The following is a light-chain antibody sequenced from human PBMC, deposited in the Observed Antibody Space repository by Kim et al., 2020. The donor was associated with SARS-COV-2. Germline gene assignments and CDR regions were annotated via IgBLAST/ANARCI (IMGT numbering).Light chain of an antibody. J-gene: IGKJ1*01. Sequence: EIVMTQSPATLSVSPGERATLSCRASQSVNSNLVWYQQKPGQAPRLLIYGASTRATDIPARFSGSGSGTEFTLTISSLQSEDLAVYHCQQYDTWPRTFGQGTKVDIK. CDR1: QSVNSN. CDR3: QQYDTWPRT. CDR2: GAS. V-gene: IGKV3-15*01.